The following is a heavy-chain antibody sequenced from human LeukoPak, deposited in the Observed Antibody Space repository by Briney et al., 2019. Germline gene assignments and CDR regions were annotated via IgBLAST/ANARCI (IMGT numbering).Heavy chain of an antibody. CDR2: IWYDGSNK. CDR3: ARRGVFPTGELSHDY. V-gene: IGHV3-33*01. J-gene: IGHJ4*02. CDR1: GFTFSSYG. D-gene: IGHD3-10*01. Sequence: PGRSLRLSCAASGFTFSSYGMHWVRQAPGKGLEWVAVIWYDGSNKYYADSVKGRFTISRDNSKNTLYLQMNSLRAEDTAVYYCARRGVFPTGELSHDYWGQGTLVTVSS.